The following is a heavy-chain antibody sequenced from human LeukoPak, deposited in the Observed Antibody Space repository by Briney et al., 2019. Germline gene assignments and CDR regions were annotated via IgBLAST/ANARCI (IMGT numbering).Heavy chain of an antibody. CDR3: ARIWNDDAFDI. Sequence: SETLSLTCTVSGGSISSSSYYWGWIRQPPGTGLEWIGEINHSGSTSYNPSLKSRVTISVDTSKNQFSLKLSSVTAADTSVYYCARIWNDDAFDIWGQGTMVTVSS. CDR1: GGSISSSSYY. CDR2: INHSGST. J-gene: IGHJ3*02. V-gene: IGHV4-39*07. D-gene: IGHD1-1*01.